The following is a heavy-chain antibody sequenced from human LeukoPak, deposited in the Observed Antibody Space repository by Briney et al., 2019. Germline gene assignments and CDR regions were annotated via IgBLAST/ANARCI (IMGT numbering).Heavy chain of an antibody. V-gene: IGHV4-4*07. Sequence: SETLSLTCNVSGGSISSYYWSWTRQPAGKGLEYIGRLYASGSTNYNPSLKSRVTISVDMSKNQFSLKLSSVTAADTAVYYCARDYDSSGWDYWGQGTLVTVSS. J-gene: IGHJ4*02. D-gene: IGHD3-22*01. CDR1: GGSISSYY. CDR3: ARDYDSSGWDY. CDR2: LYASGST.